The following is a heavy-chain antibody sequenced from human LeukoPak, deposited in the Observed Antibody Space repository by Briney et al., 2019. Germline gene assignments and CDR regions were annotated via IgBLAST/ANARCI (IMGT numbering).Heavy chain of an antibody. J-gene: IGHJ5*02. D-gene: IGHD6-6*01. V-gene: IGHV1-69*05. CDR2: IIPIFGTA. CDR3: ARDGAARLGYNWFDP. Sequence: SVKVSCKASGGTFSSYAISWVRQAPGQGLEWMGGIIPIFGTANYAQKFQGRGTITTDESTSTAYMELSSLRSEDTAVYYCARDGAARLGYNWFDPWGQGTLVTVSS. CDR1: GGTFSSYA.